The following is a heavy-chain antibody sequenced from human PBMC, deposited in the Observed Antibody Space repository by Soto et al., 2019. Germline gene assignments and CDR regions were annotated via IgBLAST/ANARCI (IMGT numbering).Heavy chain of an antibody. D-gene: IGHD6-19*01. CDR3: ARTKTIAVAGTFSFDY. V-gene: IGHV4-59*01. CDR1: GSSISSYY. J-gene: IGHJ4*02. Sequence: SETLSLTCTVSGSSISSYYWSWIRQPPGKGLEWIGYIYYSGSTNYNPSLKSRVTISVDTSKNQFSLKLSSVTAADTAVYYCARTKTIAVAGTFSFDYWGQGTLVTVSS. CDR2: IYYSGST.